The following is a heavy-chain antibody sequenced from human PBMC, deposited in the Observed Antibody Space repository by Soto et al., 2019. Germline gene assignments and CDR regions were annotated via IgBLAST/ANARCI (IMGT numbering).Heavy chain of an antibody. CDR1: GGTFSSYT. CDR3: ARGLAGDLQTSFDY. J-gene: IGHJ4*02. CDR2: IIPILGIA. Sequence: QVQLVQSGAEVKKPGSSVKVSCKASGGTFSSYTISWVRQAPGQGLEWMGRIIPILGIANYAQKCQGRVTITADKSTSTAYMELSSLRSEDTAVYYCARGLAGDLQTSFDYWGQGTLVTVSS. V-gene: IGHV1-69*02.